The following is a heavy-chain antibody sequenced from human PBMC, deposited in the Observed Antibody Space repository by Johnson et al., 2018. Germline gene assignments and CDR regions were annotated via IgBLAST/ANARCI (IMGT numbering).Heavy chain of an antibody. Sequence: VQLVQSGGGLVQPGGSLRLSCTASGFTFSNYAMSWVRQAPGKGLEWVSAISGSGDSTYYADSGKGRFTISRDNAQNSLYLQMNSLGAEDTAVYYCARGRDWVYIWGQGTMVSVSS. CDR2: ISGSGDST. V-gene: IGHV3-23*04. D-gene: IGHD2-21*01. CDR1: GFTFSNYA. CDR3: ARGRDWVYI. J-gene: IGHJ3*02.